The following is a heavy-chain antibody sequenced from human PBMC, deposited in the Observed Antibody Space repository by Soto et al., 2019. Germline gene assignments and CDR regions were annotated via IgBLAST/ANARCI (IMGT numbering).Heavy chain of an antibody. CDR1: GFTFSNHA. Sequence: QVQLVESGGGVVQPGRSLRLSCAASGFTFSNHAMHWVRQAPGKGLEWVAVISDDGRNTYYADSVKGRFTISRDNSKDTVDLQMNSLRTADTAVYYCFRVHSADPPGYFVYWCPGTLGSVSS. D-gene: IGHD3-3*01. CDR2: ISDDGRNT. J-gene: IGHJ4*02. V-gene: IGHV3-30*04. CDR3: FRVHSADPPGYFVY.